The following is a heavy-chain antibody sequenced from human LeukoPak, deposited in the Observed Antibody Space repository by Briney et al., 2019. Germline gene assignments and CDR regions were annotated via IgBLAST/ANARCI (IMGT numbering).Heavy chain of an antibody. CDR1: GFSFSSAW. CDR2: VSDSSDRT. V-gene: IGHV3-23*01. D-gene: IGHD3-3*01. J-gene: IGHJ6*02. Sequence: PGGSLRLSCAASGFSFSSAWMNWVRQAPGKGLEWVSTVSDSSDRTYFADSVKGRFTISRDNSKNTLYLQMNSLRAEDTAVYYCARGILQYYDFWSGYQTNYYYYGMDVWGQGTTVTVSS. CDR3: ARGILQYYDFWSGYQTNYYYYGMDV.